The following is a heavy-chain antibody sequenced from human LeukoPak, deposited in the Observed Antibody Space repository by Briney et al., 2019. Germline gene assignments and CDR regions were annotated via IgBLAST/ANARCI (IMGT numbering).Heavy chain of an antibody. CDR2: INPNSGGT. CDR1: GYTFTGYY. J-gene: IGHJ4*02. CDR3: ARPPRGYCSGGSCYDY. V-gene: IGHV1-2*06. Sequence: ASVKVSCKASGYTFTGYYMHRVRQAPGQGLEWMGRINPNSGGTNYAQKFQGRVTMTRDTSISTAYMELSRLRSDDTAVYYCARPPRGYCSGGSCYDYWGQGTLVTVSS. D-gene: IGHD2-15*01.